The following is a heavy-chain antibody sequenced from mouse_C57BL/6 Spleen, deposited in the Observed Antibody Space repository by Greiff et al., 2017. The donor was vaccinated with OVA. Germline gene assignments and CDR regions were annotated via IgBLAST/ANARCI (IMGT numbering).Heavy chain of an antibody. CDR3: ARSDSPYAMDY. Sequence: QVQLQQPGAELVKPGASVKLSCKASGYTFTSYWMHWVKQRPGQGLEWIGMIHPNSGSTNYNEKFKSKATLTVDKSSSIAYMQLSSLTSEDSAVYYCARSDSPYAMDYWGQGTSVTVSS. CDR1: GYTFTSYW. D-gene: IGHD6-1*01. CDR2: IHPNSGST. V-gene: IGHV1-64*01. J-gene: IGHJ4*01.